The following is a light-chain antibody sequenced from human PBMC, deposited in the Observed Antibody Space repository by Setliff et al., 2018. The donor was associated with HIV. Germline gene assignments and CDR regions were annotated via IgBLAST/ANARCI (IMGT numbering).Light chain of an antibody. J-gene: IGLJ3*02. V-gene: IGLV2-14*01. CDR1: SSDVGGYNY. Sequence: QSVLTQPASVSGSPGQSITISCTGTSSDVGGYNYVSWYQQHPGKAPKLIIYEVRNRPSGVSNRFSGSKSGSTASLTISGLQAEDEGDYYCSSYAGSNNLVFGGGTQLTVL. CDR2: EVR. CDR3: SSYAGSNNLV.